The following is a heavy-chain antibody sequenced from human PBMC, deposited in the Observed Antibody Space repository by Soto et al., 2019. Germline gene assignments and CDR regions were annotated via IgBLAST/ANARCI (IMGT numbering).Heavy chain of an antibody. CDR3: ARDRPYSSSWYSKDYFDY. Sequence: KPXGTLALTFAVSGYSISSGYYWGCIRQPPGKGLEWIGSIYHSGSTYYNPSLKSRVTISVDTSKNQFSLKLSSVTAADTAVYYCARDRPYSSSWYSKDYFDYWGQGTLVTSPQ. CDR1: GYSISSGYY. D-gene: IGHD6-13*01. J-gene: IGHJ4*02. CDR2: IYHSGST. V-gene: IGHV4-38-2*02.